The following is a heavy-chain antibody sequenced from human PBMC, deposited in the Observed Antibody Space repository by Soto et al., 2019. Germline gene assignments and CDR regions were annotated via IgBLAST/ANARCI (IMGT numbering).Heavy chain of an antibody. CDR1: GCTFTGYY. J-gene: IGHJ6*02. D-gene: IGHD5-12*01. CDR2: INPNSAGA. Sequence: ASAKVSCQPFGCTFTGYYMPWVRQAPGQGREWMGWINPNSAGANYAQEFQGRVTMTRDTSISTAYMELSRLRSDDTAVYYCIIVDTIRAGMDVWGQGTTVTVSS. V-gene: IGHV1-2*02. CDR3: IIVDTIRAGMDV.